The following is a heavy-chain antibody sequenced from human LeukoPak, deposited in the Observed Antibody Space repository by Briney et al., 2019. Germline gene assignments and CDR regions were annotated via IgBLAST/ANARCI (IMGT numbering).Heavy chain of an antibody. CDR2: IYYSGST. CDR1: GGSISSGDYY. CDR3: ASPLYSGSYYDAFDI. Sequence: SETLSLTCTVSGGSISSGDYYWSWIRQPPGKVLEWIGYIYYSGSTYYNPSLKSRVTISVDTSKNQFSLKLSSVTAADTAVYYCASPLYSGSYYDAFDIWGQGTMVTVSS. J-gene: IGHJ3*02. V-gene: IGHV4-30-4*08. D-gene: IGHD1-26*01.